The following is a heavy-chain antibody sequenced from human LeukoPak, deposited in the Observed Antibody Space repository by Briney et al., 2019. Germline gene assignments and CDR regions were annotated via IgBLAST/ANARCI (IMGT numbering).Heavy chain of an antibody. CDR1: GYTFSSSYG. CDR2: IIPIFGTA. D-gene: IGHD3-10*01. Sequence: SVKVSCKASGYTFSSSYGISWVRQAPGQGLEWMGGIIPIFGTANYAQKFQGRVTITADESTSTAYMELSSLRSEDTAVYYCARRGGLGSGSYYNEYFQHWGQGTLVTVSS. CDR3: ARRGGLGSGSYYNEYFQH. V-gene: IGHV1-69*13. J-gene: IGHJ1*01.